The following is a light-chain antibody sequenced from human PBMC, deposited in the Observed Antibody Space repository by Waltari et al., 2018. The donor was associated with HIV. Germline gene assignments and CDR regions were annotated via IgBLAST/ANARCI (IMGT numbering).Light chain of an antibody. Sequence: QSVLTPPPSVSGAPGQRVTISCTGSSPNIGAGYALHWYQQLPGPAPKLLIYGNSTRPSGVPDRFSGSKSGTSASLAITGLHADDEADYYCQSYDSTGVFGGGTKLTVL. CDR3: QSYDSTGV. J-gene: IGLJ3*02. V-gene: IGLV1-40*01. CDR1: SPNIGAGYA. CDR2: GNS.